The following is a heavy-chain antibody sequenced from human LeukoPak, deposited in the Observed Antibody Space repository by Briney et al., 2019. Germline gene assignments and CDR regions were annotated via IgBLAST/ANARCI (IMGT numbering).Heavy chain of an antibody. V-gene: IGHV3-33*01. Sequence: GGSLRLSCAASGFTFSSYGMHWVRQALGKGLEWVAVIWYDGSNKYYVDSVKGRFTISRDNSKNTLDLQMNSLRAEDTAVYYCARDQLLSPYGMDVWGQGTTVTVSS. CDR3: ARDQLLSPYGMDV. CDR1: GFTFSSYG. CDR2: IWYDGSNK. D-gene: IGHD2-2*01. J-gene: IGHJ6*02.